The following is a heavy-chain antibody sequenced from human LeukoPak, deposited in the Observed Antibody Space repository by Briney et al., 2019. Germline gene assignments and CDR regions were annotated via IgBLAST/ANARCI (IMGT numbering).Heavy chain of an antibody. CDR1: GFTFSSYA. J-gene: IGHJ3*02. D-gene: IGHD3-10*01. CDR3: ARTYYYGSGKDAFDI. V-gene: IGHV3-48*03. Sequence: GGSLRLSCAASGFTFSSYAMNWVRQAPGKGLEWVSYISSSGSTIYYADSVKGRFTISRDNAKNSLYLQMNSLRAEDTAVYYCARTYYYGSGKDAFDIWGQGTMVTVSS. CDR2: ISSSGSTI.